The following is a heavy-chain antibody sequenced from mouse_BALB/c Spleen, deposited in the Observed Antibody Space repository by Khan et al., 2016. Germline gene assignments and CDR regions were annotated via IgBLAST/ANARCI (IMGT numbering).Heavy chain of an antibody. CDR1: GYTFTNYG. CDR2: INTYSGES. D-gene: IGHD1-1*01. CDR3: ARYRYYYGSSRYFDV. J-gene: IGHJ1*01. Sequence: QIQLVQSGPELKKPGKTVKISCKASGYTFTNYGMNWVKQAPGKGLKWMGWINTYSGESTYADDFKGRFAFSLETSANNAYLQLNHLKNEDTATYFCARYRYYYGSSRYFDVWGAGTTVTVSS. V-gene: IGHV9-3-1*01.